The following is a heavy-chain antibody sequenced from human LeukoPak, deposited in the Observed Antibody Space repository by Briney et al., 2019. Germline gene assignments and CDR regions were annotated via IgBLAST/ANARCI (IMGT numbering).Heavy chain of an antibody. CDR2: ISDSGGST. CDR3: AKRGVVIRVILVGFHKEAYYFDS. D-gene: IGHD3-22*01. Sequence: GGSLRLSCAVSGITLSNYGMSWVRQAPGKGLEWVAGISDSGGSTNYADSVKGRFTISRDSPKNTLYLQMNNLRAEDTAVYFCAKRGVVIRVILVGFHKEAYYFDSWGQGALVTVSS. CDR1: GITLSNYG. V-gene: IGHV3-23*01. J-gene: IGHJ4*02.